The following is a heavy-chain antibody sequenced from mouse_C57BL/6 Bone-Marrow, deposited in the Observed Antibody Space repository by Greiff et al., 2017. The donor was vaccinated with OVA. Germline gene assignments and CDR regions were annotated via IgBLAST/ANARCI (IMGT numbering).Heavy chain of an antibody. J-gene: IGHJ2*01. CDR3: ARFPYYSGDY. D-gene: IGHD1-1*01. Sequence: QVQLKESGPELVKPGASVKISCKASGYAFSSSWMNWVKQRPGKGLEWIGRIYPGDGDTNYNGKFKGKATLTADKSSSTAYMQLSSLTSEDSAVYFCARFPYYSGDYWGQGTTLTVSS. CDR2: IYPGDGDT. CDR1: GYAFSSSW. V-gene: IGHV1-82*01.